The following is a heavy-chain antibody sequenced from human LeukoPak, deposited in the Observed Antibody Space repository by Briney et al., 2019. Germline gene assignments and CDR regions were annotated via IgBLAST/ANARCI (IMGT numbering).Heavy chain of an antibody. CDR1: GGSFSGYY. CDR2: INHSGST. J-gene: IGHJ4*02. D-gene: IGHD6-6*01. V-gene: IGHV4-34*01. Sequence: SETLSLTCAVYGGSFSGYYWSWIRQPPGKGLEWIGEINHSGSTNYNPSLKSRVTISVDTSKNQFSLKLSSVTAADTAVYYCARSEYSSYGLDFDYWGQGTLVTVSS. CDR3: ARSEYSSYGLDFDY.